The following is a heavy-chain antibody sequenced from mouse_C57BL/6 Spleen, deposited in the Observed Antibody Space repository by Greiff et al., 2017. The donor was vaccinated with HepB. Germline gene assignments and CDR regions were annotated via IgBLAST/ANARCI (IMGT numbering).Heavy chain of an antibody. Sequence: VKLQQPGAELVKPGASVKLSCKASGYTFTSYWMHWVKQRPGQGLEWIGMIHPNSGSTNYNEKFKSKATLTVDKSSSTAYMQLSSLTSEDSAVYYCASSGYYYGSSYAFDYWGQGTTLTVSS. CDR2: IHPNSGST. CDR3: ASSGYYYGSSYAFDY. J-gene: IGHJ2*01. CDR1: GYTFTSYW. D-gene: IGHD1-1*01. V-gene: IGHV1-64*01.